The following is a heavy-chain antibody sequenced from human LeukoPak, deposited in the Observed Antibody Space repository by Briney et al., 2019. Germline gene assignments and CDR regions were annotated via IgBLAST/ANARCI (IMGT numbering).Heavy chain of an antibody. CDR3: AREIHYGEPDY. CDR2: IYSGGST. J-gene: IGHJ4*02. V-gene: IGHV3-53*01. CDR1: GFTVSSNY. Sequence: PGGSLRLSCEASGFTVSSNYMSWVRQAPGKGLEWVSVIYSGGSTYYADSVKGRFTISRDNSKNTLYLQINSLRIEDTAAYYCAREIHYGEPDYWGQGTLVTVSS. D-gene: IGHD4-17*01.